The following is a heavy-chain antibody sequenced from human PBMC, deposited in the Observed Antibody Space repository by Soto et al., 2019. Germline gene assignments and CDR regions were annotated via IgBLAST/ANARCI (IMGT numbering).Heavy chain of an antibody. Sequence: ASVKVSCKASGYTFSTYGISWVRQAPGQGLEWMGWISGYNGNTKYTQQFQGRVTMTTDTFTNTAYMELRSLRSDDTAMYYCARGPPATVTREDWFDPWGQGTLVTVSS. D-gene: IGHD4-4*01. V-gene: IGHV1-18*01. J-gene: IGHJ5*02. CDR2: ISGYNGNT. CDR3: ARGPPATVTREDWFDP. CDR1: GYTFSTYG.